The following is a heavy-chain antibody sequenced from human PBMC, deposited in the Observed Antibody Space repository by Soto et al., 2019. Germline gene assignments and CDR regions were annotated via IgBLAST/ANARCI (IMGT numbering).Heavy chain of an antibody. J-gene: IGHJ4*02. CDR1: GYTFTSYG. CDR2: ISAYNGNT. Sequence: RASVKVSCKASGYTFTSYGISWVRQAPGQGLEWMGWISAYNGNTNYAQKLQGRVTMTTDTSTSTAYMEPRSLRSDDTAVYYCARDMAAGTWTYFDYWGQGTLVTVSS. V-gene: IGHV1-18*04. D-gene: IGHD6-13*01. CDR3: ARDMAAGTWTYFDY.